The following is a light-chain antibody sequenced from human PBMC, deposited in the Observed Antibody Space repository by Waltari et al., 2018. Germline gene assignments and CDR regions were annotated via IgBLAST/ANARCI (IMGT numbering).Light chain of an antibody. CDR2: GAS. J-gene: IGKJ1*01. CDR3: QLYGTSFLWT. CDR1: QTVNSNY. Sequence: ESVLTQSPYTLSLSPGERATLSCRASQTVNSNYLAWYQQKSGQAPRLLIYGASKRATGIPDRFSGSGSETAFTLTISRLEPEDFAVYYCQLYGTSFLWTFGQGTRVEI. V-gene: IGKV3-20*01.